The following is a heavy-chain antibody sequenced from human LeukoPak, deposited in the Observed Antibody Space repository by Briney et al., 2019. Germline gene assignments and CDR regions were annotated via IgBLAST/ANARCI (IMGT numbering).Heavy chain of an antibody. CDR2: IYYSGST. CDR3: ARYSGSYSILDY. V-gene: IGHV4-59*01. CDR1: GGSISSYY. D-gene: IGHD1-26*01. Sequence: SETLSLTCTVSGGSISSYYWSWIRQPPGKGLEWIGYIYYSGSTNYNPSHKSRVTISVDTSKNQFSLKLSSVTAADTAVYYCARYSGSYSILDYWGQGTLVTVSS. J-gene: IGHJ4*02.